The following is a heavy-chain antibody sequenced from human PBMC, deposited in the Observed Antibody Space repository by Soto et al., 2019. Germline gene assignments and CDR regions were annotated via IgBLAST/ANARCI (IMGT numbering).Heavy chain of an antibody. J-gene: IGHJ4*02. D-gene: IGHD3-3*02. Sequence: GGSLRLSCAASGFSFSVYGMDWVRQAPGKGLEGVSYTNGGDGAINYVDSVKGRFTISIDIAKNSLYLQMNSLRHEYTSVYFCARYHLWAFDYWGQGVLVTVSS. CDR3: ARYHLWAFDY. CDR2: TNGGDGAI. V-gene: IGHV3-48*02. CDR1: GFSFSVYG.